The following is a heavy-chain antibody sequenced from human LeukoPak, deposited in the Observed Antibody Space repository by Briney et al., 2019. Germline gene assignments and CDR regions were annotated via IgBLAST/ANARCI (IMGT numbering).Heavy chain of an antibody. CDR3: ATPGIRDQYDFDS. D-gene: IGHD6-13*01. V-gene: IGHV3-74*01. CDR2: INPDGSST. Sequence: GGSLRLSCAASAATFSSYWMHWVRQAPGKGLVWVSRINPDGSSTNYADSVKGRFTISRDNVKNTLYLQMNSRRAEDTAVYYCATPGIRDQYDFDSWGQGTLVTVSS. CDR1: AATFSSYW. J-gene: IGHJ4*02.